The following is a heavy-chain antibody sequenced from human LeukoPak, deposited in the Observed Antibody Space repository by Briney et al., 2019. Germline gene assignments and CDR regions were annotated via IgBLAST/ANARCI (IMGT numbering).Heavy chain of an antibody. CDR3: ARDYYDFWGGYRSNWFDP. Sequence: MPSETLSLTCTVSGGSISSGGYYWSWIRQHPGKGLEWIGYIYYSGSTYYNPSLKSRVTISVDTSKNQFSLKLSSVTAADTAVYYCARDYYDFWGGYRSNWFDPWGQGTLVTVSS. CDR1: GGSISSGGYY. CDR2: IYYSGST. J-gene: IGHJ5*02. V-gene: IGHV4-31*03. D-gene: IGHD3-3*01.